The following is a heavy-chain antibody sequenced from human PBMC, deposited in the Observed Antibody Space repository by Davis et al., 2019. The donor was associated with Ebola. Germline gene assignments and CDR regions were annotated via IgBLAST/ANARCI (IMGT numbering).Heavy chain of an antibody. CDR1: GFTFSSYG. CDR2: IKQDGSEK. CDR3: AKVGAFGY. V-gene: IGHV3-7*01. J-gene: IGHJ4*02. Sequence: GESLKISCAASGFTFSSYGMHWVRQAPGKGLEWVANIKQDGSEKYYVDSVKGRFTISRDNSKNMLFLQMNSLRAEDTAVYYCAKVGAFGYWGQGTLVTVSS.